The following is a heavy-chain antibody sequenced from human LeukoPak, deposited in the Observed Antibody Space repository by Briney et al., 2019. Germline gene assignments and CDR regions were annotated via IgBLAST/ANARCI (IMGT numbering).Heavy chain of an antibody. D-gene: IGHD1-26*01. CDR2: ISGSGGST. J-gene: IGHJ4*02. CDR1: GFTFSSYT. CDR3: AKDRVVGALGVVDY. V-gene: IGHV3-23*01. Sequence: GGSLRLSCAASGFTFSSYTMNWVRQAPGKGLEWVSAISGSGGSTYYADSVKGRFTISRDNSKNTLYLQMNSLRAEDTAVYYCAKDRVVGALGVVDYWGQGTLVTVSS.